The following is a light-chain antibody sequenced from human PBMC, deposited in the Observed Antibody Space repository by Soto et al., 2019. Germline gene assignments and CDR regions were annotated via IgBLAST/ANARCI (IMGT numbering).Light chain of an antibody. CDR1: QSVNNNY. CDR2: GAS. CDR3: QQYNKWPPYT. V-gene: IGKV3-20*01. Sequence: EIVLTQSPGTLSLSPGERATLSCRASQSVNNNYLAWYQQKPGQAPRLLIYGASSRATGIPDRFSGSGSGTDFTLTISRLEPEDFAVYYCQQYNKWPPYTFGQGTKLEIK. J-gene: IGKJ2*01.